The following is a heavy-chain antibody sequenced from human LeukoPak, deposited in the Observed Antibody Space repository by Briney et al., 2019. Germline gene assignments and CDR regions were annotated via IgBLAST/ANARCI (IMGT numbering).Heavy chain of an antibody. Sequence: SETLSLTCTVSGGSISSHYWSWIRQPSGKGLEWIGYIYYSGSTNYNPSLKSRVTISVDTSKNQFSLKLSSVTAADTAVYYCARVVVRGVRGRYFDYWGQGTLVTVSS. V-gene: IGHV4-59*11. J-gene: IGHJ4*02. CDR3: ARVVVRGVRGRYFDY. CDR1: GGSISSHY. D-gene: IGHD3-10*01. CDR2: IYYSGST.